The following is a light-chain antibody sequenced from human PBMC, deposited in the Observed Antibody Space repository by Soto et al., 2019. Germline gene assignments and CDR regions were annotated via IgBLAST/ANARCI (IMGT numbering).Light chain of an antibody. CDR1: SSDVGGYNF. Sequence: QSALTQPASVSGSPGQSITISCTGTSSDVGGYNFVAWYQHHPGKAPKLMIYDVSNRPSGISNRFSGSKSGNPASLTISGLQAEDEADYYCSSYTSSRTLVFGGGPKLTVL. V-gene: IGLV2-14*03. CDR3: SSYTSSRTLV. J-gene: IGLJ2*01. CDR2: DVS.